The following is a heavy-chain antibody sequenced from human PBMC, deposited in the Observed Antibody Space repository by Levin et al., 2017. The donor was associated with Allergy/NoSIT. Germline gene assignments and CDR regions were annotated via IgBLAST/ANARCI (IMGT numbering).Heavy chain of an antibody. V-gene: IGHV4-39*07. Sequence: SETLSLTCTVSGGSISSSSYYWGWIRQPPGKGLEWIGNIYYSGSTYYNPSLRSRVSISVDTSKNQFSLKVSSVTAADTAGYYCARDEMVHEIQYYYGIDVWGQGTTVTVSS. CDR3: ARDEMVHEIQYYYGIDV. J-gene: IGHJ6*02. CDR2: IYYSGST. D-gene: IGHD2-8*01. CDR1: GGSISSSSYY.